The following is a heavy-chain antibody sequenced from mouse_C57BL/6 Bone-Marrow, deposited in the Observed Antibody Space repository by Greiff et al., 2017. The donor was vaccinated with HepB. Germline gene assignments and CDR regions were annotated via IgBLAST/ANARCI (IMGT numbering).Heavy chain of an antibody. CDR3: AREGYYYGSFDY. CDR2: IYPRSGNT. Sequence: VQLVESGAELARPGASVKLSCKASGYTFTSYGISWVKQRTGQGLEWIGEIYPRSGNTYYNEKFKGKATLTADKSSSTAYMELRSLTSEDSAVYFCAREGYYYGSFDYWGQGTTLTVSS. CDR1: GYTFTSYG. V-gene: IGHV1-81*01. J-gene: IGHJ2*01. D-gene: IGHD1-1*01.